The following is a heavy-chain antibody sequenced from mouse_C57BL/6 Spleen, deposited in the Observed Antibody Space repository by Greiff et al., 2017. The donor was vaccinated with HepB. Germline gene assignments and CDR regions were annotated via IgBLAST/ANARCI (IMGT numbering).Heavy chain of an antibody. D-gene: IGHD2-1*01. CDR3: VRLYYGPYYAMDY. CDR1: GFSFNTYA. J-gene: IGHJ4*01. Sequence: EADGGLVQPKGSLKLSCAASGFSFNTYAMNWVRQAPGKGLEWVARIRSKSNNYATYYADSVKDRFTISRDDSESMLYLQMNNLKTEDTAMYYCVRLYYGPYYAMDYWGQGTSVTVSS. V-gene: IGHV10-1*01. CDR2: IRSKSNNYAT.